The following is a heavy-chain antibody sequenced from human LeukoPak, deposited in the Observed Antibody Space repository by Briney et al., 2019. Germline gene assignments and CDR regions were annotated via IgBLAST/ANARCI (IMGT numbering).Heavy chain of an antibody. V-gene: IGHV3-23*01. Sequence: PGGSLRLSCAASGFTFSSYAMSWVRQAPGKGLEWVSAISGSGGSTCYADSVKGRFTISRDNSKNTLYLQMNSLRAEDTAVYYCAKELLWFGEPYYFDYWGQGTLVTVSS. J-gene: IGHJ4*02. D-gene: IGHD3-10*01. CDR2: ISGSGGST. CDR1: GFTFSSYA. CDR3: AKELLWFGEPYYFDY.